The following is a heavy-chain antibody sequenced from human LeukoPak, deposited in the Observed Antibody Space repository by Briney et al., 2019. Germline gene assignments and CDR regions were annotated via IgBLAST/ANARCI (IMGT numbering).Heavy chain of an antibody. Sequence: GGSLRLSCAASGFTFSSYWIHWVRQAPGKGLVWVSRIKGDESSTNYADSVKGRFTISRDNAKNTVYLEMNSLRAGDTAVYYCARGQLWSYYHDYWGQGTLVTVSS. D-gene: IGHD5-18*01. V-gene: IGHV3-74*01. J-gene: IGHJ4*02. CDR2: IKGDESST. CDR3: ARGQLWSYYHDY. CDR1: GFTFSSYW.